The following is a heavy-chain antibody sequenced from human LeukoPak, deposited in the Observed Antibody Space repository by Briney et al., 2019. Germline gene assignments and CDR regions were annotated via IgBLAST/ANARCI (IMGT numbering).Heavy chain of an antibody. V-gene: IGHV3-21*01. J-gene: IGHJ3*01. CDR2: ISSTSSYI. D-gene: IGHD3-22*01. CDR3: ARSRNYYDSSDPEAFDV. CDR1: GFTFSSYS. Sequence: GGSLRLSCAASGFTFSSYSMNWVRQAPGKGLEWVSLISSTSSYIFYADSVRGRFTIFRHNGENSLFLQMNSLRAEDTAVYYCARSRNYYDSSDPEAFDVWGQGTMVTVSS.